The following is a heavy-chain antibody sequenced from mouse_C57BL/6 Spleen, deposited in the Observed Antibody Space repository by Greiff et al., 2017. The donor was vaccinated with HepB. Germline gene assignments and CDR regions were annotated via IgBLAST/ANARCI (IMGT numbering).Heavy chain of an antibody. CDR1: GYTFTSYW. J-gene: IGHJ2*01. Sequence: VKLQQPGAELVKPGASVKLSCKASGYTFTSYWMQWVKQRPGQGLEWIGEIDPSDSYTNYNQKFKGKATLTVDTSSSTAYMQLSSLTSEDSAVYYCARGTTITTVVADYWGQGTTLTVSS. CDR3: ARGTTITTVVADY. CDR2: IDPSDSYT. V-gene: IGHV1-50*01. D-gene: IGHD1-1*01.